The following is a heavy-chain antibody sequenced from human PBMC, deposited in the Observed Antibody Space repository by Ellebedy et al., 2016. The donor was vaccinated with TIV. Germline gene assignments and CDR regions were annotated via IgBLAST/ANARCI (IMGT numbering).Heavy chain of an antibody. Sequence: GESLKISCAASGFTFSSYWMSWVRQAPGKGLEWVANIKQDGSEKYYVDSVKGRFTISRDNAKNSLYLQMNSLRAEDTAVYYCARGDQDDYAFYCYYGMDVWGQGTTVTVSS. CDR3: ARGDQDDYAFYCYYGMDV. CDR1: GFTFSSYW. CDR2: IKQDGSEK. V-gene: IGHV3-7*03. D-gene: IGHD4-17*01. J-gene: IGHJ6*02.